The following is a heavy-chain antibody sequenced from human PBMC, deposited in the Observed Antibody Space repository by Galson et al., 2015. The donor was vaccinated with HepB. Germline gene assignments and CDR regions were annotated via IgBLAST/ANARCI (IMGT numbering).Heavy chain of an antibody. CDR1: GYTFTGYY. V-gene: IGHV1-69*13. Sequence: SVKVSCKASGYTFTGYYMHWVRQAPGQGLEWMGGIIPIFGTANYAQKFQGRVTITADESTSTAYMELSSLRSEDTAVYYCATTLDVAARPYYYYYYMDVWGKGTTVTVSS. CDR2: IIPIFGTA. D-gene: IGHD6-6*01. CDR3: ATTLDVAARPYYYYYYMDV. J-gene: IGHJ6*03.